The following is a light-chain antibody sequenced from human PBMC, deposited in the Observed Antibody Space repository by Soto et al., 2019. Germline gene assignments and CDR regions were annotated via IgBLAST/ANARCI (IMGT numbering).Light chain of an antibody. V-gene: IGKV1-33*01. CDR3: QQYDNLPLT. CDR2: DAS. J-gene: IGKJ4*01. Sequence: DIQMTQSPSSLSASVGDRVTITCQASQDISNYLNWYQQKPGKAPKLLIYDASNLETGVPSRFSGSGSGTDFTYTISSLQHQDIATYYCQQYDNLPLTFGRGTKVEIK. CDR1: QDISNY.